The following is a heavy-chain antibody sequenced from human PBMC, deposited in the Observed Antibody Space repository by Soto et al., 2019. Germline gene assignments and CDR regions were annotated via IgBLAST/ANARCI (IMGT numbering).Heavy chain of an antibody. CDR3: ARAATAMEILASH. D-gene: IGHD5-18*01. V-gene: IGHV3-11*04. J-gene: IGHJ4*02. CDR2: IRSSGRTI. Sequence: PGGSLRLSCAASGFTFSDYYMSWIRQAPGKGLEWVSHIRSSGRTIYYADSVKGRFTISRDNSKNTLYLQMNSLRAEDTAVYYCARAATAMEILASHWGQGTLVTVSS. CDR1: GFTFSDYY.